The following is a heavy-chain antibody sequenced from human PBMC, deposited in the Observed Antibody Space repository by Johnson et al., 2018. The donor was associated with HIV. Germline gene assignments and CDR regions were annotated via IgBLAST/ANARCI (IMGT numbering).Heavy chain of an antibody. J-gene: IGHJ3*02. CDR3: ARSWELGETAFDI. CDR1: RFTFDDYV. CDR2: INWNGGNT. V-gene: IGHV3-20*04. D-gene: IGHD1-26*01. Sequence: VQLVESGGGVVQPGGSLRLSCAASRFTFDDYVMSRVRQAPGKGLEWVSGINWNGGNTGYADSVKGRFTISRDNSKNTLYRQMNSLRAEDTAVYYCARSWELGETAFDIWGQGTMVTVSS.